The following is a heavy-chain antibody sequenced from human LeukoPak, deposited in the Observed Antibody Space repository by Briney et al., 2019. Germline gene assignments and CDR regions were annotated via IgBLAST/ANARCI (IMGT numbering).Heavy chain of an antibody. CDR2: IIPIFGTA. V-gene: IGHV1-69*06. J-gene: IGHJ4*02. D-gene: IGHD3-10*01. CDR3: ASPNYYYGSGSYYLFDY. Sequence: ASVKVSCKASGYTFTSYDISWVRQAPGQGLEWMGGIIPIFGTANYAQKFQGRVTITADKSTSTAYMELSSLRSEDTAVYYCASPNYYYGSGSYYLFDYWGQGTLVTVSS. CDR1: GYTFTSYD.